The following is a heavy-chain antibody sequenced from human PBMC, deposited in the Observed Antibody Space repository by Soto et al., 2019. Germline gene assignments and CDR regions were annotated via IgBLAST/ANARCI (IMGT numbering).Heavy chain of an antibody. CDR2: IIPIFGTA. J-gene: IGHJ4*02. D-gene: IGHD3-22*01. Sequence: QVQLVQSGAEVKKPGSSVKVSCKASGGTFSSYAISWVRQAPGQGRDWMGGIIPIFGTANYSQKFKGRVTIPADESTSTAYMELSSLRSEETAVYYCARDFGTRSGYYSPFLNWGQGTLVTVSS. CDR3: ARDFGTRSGYYSPFLN. CDR1: GGTFSSYA. V-gene: IGHV1-69*01.